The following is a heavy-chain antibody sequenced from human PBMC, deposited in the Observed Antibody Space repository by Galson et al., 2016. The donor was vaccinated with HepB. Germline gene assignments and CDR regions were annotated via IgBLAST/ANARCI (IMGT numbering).Heavy chain of an antibody. CDR3: ARDRGDFNNGAFGWFDA. V-gene: IGHV4-59*01. D-gene: IGHD1/OR15-1a*01. CDR1: GDSISNYY. Sequence: SETLSLTCTVSGDSISNYYWSCIRQPPGKGLEWIGYIFYSGSTNYNTSLKGRNTISADTPKNQCSLRLRSVTAADTDVYYCARDRGDFNNGAFGWFDAWGQGTLVTVSS. J-gene: IGHJ5*02. CDR2: IFYSGST.